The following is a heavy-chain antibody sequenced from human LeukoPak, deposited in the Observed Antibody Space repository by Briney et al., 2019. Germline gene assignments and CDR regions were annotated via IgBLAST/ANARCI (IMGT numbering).Heavy chain of an antibody. J-gene: IGHJ4*02. CDR3: ARDTLWSGYYEYYFDY. D-gene: IGHD3-3*01. Sequence: ASVKVSCKASGYTFTGYYIHWVRQAPGQGLEWMGRINPNSGGTNYAQKFQGRVTVTRDTSISTAYMEPSSLGSDDTAVYYCARDTLWSGYYEYYFDYWGQGTLVTVSS. CDR2: INPNSGGT. V-gene: IGHV1-2*06. CDR1: GYTFTGYY.